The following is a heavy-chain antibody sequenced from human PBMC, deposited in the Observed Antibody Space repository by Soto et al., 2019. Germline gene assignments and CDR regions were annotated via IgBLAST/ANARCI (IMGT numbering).Heavy chain of an antibody. Sequence: EVQLVESRGGLVKPGGSLRLSCAAAGFIFSIAWMRWVRQAPGKGLEWVGRIKGKPEGKTTDYAAPVKGRFTIARDDSRNTPYLQMNNLKAEDTAVYYCTTDSMVRRDFDYSGQGTLVTVSS. CDR2: IKGKPEGKTT. CDR3: TTDSMVRRDFDY. J-gene: IGHJ4*02. V-gene: IGHV3-15*01. CDR1: GFIFSIAW. D-gene: IGHD3-10*01.